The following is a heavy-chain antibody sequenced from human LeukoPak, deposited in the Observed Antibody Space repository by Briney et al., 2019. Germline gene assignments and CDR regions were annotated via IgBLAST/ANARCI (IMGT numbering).Heavy chain of an antibody. V-gene: IGHV3-7*01. J-gene: IGHJ4*02. CDR1: GFTFSSYW. Sequence: GGSLRLSCAASGFTFSSYWMSWVRQAPGKGLEWVANIKQDGSEKYYVDSVKGRFTISRDNAKNSLYLQMNSLRAEDTAVYYCARGGLGGATTRDYFDYWGQGTLVTVSS. CDR2: IKQDGSEK. CDR3: ARGGLGGATTRDYFDY. D-gene: IGHD1-26*01.